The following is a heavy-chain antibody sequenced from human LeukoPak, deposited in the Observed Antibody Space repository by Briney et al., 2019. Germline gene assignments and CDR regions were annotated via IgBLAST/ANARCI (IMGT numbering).Heavy chain of an antibody. CDR3: ASLVVVITPGGFDP. V-gene: IGHV4-34*01. D-gene: IGHD3-22*01. J-gene: IGHJ5*02. CDR2: INHSGST. Sequence: SETLSLTCAVYGGSFSGYYWSWIRQPPGKGLEWIGEINHSGSTNYNPSLKSRVTISVDTSKNQVSLKLSSVTAADTAVYYCASLVVVITPGGFDPWGQGTLVTVSS. CDR1: GGSFSGYY.